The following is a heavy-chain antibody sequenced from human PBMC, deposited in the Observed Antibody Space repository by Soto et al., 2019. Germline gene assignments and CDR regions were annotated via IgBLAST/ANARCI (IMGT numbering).Heavy chain of an antibody. J-gene: IGHJ6*02. D-gene: IGHD3-3*01. Sequence: ASVKVSCKASGYTFTSYAMHWVRQAPGQRLEWMGWINAGNGNTKYAQKLQGRVTMTTDTSTSTAYMELRSLTSDDTAVYYCARGYDFWSGYPGLDIWGQGTTVTVSS. CDR3: ARGYDFWSGYPGLDI. V-gene: IGHV1-3*01. CDR1: GYTFTSYA. CDR2: INAGNGNT.